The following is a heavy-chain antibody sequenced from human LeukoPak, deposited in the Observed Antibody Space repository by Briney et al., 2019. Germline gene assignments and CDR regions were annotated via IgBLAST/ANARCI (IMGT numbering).Heavy chain of an antibody. V-gene: IGHV1-46*01. CDR2: INPTGDST. CDR3: ARFVGKGCSSASCNDY. D-gene: IGHD2-2*01. Sequence: ASLKVSCKASGYTLTIPHIYWVRQAPGQGLEWKGIINPTGDSTTYAQKFQGRVTMTRDTSTSTVYMELSSLRSEDTAVYYCARFVGKGCSSASCNDYWGQGTLVTVSS. J-gene: IGHJ4*02. CDR1: GYTLTIPH.